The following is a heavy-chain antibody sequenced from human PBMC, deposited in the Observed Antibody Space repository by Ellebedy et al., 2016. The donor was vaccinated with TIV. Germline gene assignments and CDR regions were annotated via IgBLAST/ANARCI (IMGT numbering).Heavy chain of an antibody. CDR2: ISITGGGT. D-gene: IGHD1-26*01. J-gene: IGHJ4*02. V-gene: IGHV1-46*01. CDR3: ARDHFGSYLD. Sequence: ASVKVSXXASGYTFTSHDMHWVRQSPGQGLEWVGRISITGGGTTCAQEFQGRVTMTRDTSTYTVYMELSSLRSEDTALYFCARDHFGSYLDWGQGTLVTVSS. CDR1: GYTFTSHD.